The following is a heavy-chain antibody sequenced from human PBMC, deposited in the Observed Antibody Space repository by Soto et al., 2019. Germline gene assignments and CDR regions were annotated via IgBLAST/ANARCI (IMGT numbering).Heavy chain of an antibody. Sequence: GESLKISCKGSGCSFTSYWICLVRQMPWKGLEWMGSISPGDSDTRYSPSFQGQVSISADKSISTAYLQWSSLKASDTAMYYCATGVREDFKHWGQGNLVTVSS. CDR3: ATGVREDFKH. CDR1: GCSFTSYW. J-gene: IGHJ1*01. CDR2: ISPGDSDT. V-gene: IGHV5-51*01. D-gene: IGHD2-2*01.